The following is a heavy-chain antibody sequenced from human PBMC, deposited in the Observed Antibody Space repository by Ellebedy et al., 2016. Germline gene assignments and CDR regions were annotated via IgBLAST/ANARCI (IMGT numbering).Heavy chain of an antibody. CDR3: AATYTAYSSGWFGY. Sequence: GGSLRLSXAASGFTFTFYAMHWVRQAPGKGLEWVAVISAEGSNKYYADSVKGRFTISRDNAKNTLFLQMNNLRAEDTAVYYCAATYTAYSSGWFGYWGQGTLVTVSS. CDR2: ISAEGSNK. V-gene: IGHV3-30-3*01. J-gene: IGHJ4*02. CDR1: GFTFTFYA. D-gene: IGHD6-19*01.